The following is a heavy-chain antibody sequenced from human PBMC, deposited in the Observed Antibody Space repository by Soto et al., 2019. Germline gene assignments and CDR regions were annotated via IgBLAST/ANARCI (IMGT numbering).Heavy chain of an antibody. D-gene: IGHD2-2*01. CDR2: INHSGGT. CDR1: GGSFSGYY. Sequence: QVQLQQWGAGLLKPSETLSLTCAVYGGSFSGYYWSWIRQPPGKGLEWIGQINHSGGTNYSPSLKSLVTMSVDTSKNQFSLKLSSVTAADTVVYYCASHCSSTSCLYGFQYWAQGTLVTVSS. J-gene: IGHJ1*01. V-gene: IGHV4-34*01. CDR3: ASHCSSTSCLYGFQY.